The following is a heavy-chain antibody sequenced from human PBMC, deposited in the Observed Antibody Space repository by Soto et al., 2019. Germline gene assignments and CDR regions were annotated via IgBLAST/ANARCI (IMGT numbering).Heavy chain of an antibody. CDR1: GYTFTSYY. Sequence: ASVKVSCKASGYTFTSYYMHWVRQAPGQGLEWMGIINPSGGSTSYAQKFQGRVTMTRDTSTSTVYMELSSPRSEDTAVYYCARDGSRDGYNWGVGYWGQGTLVTVSS. V-gene: IGHV1-46*01. J-gene: IGHJ4*02. CDR2: INPSGGST. D-gene: IGHD5-12*01. CDR3: ARDGSRDGYNWGVGY.